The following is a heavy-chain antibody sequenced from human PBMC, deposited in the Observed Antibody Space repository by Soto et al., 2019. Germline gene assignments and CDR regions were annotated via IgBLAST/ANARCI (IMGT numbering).Heavy chain of an antibody. Sequence: QLQLQESGPGLVKPSETLSLTCTVSGDSISSGSYYCSWIRQPPGKGLEFIGSNYHSGNPFYNPSLKSLVTISVDTARNQCSLKLTSLTAADTAVYYCARHDPWGPLDYWGQGTLVTVSS. V-gene: IGHV4-39*01. J-gene: IGHJ4*02. CDR2: NYHSGNP. CDR1: GDSISSGSYY. CDR3: ARHDPWGPLDY. D-gene: IGHD3-16*01.